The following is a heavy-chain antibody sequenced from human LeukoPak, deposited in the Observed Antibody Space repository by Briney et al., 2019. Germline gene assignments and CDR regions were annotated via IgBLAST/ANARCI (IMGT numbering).Heavy chain of an antibody. CDR3: ARGDTAPYGSGSYPDY. V-gene: IGHV4-59*01. CDR1: GGSISSYY. D-gene: IGHD3-10*01. CDR2: IYYSGST. Sequence: PSETLSLTCTVSGGSISSYYWSWIRQPPGKGLEWIGYIYYSGSTNYNPSLKSRVTISVDTSKNQFSLKLSSVTAADTAVYYCARGDTAPYGSGSYPDYWGQGTLVTVSS. J-gene: IGHJ4*02.